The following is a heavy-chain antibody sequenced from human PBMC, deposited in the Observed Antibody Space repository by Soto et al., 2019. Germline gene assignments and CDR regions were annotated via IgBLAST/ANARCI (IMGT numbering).Heavy chain of an antibody. J-gene: IGHJ5*02. CDR2: ISYPGTT. V-gene: IGHV4-59*08. D-gene: IGHD2-21*02. CDR1: NDSISNYY. CDR3: ARGGVMVTDNWLDP. Sequence: QVHLHESGPGLVKPSETLSLTCTVSNDSISNYYWNWIRQSPGKGLEWIGYISYPGTTNYNPSLKSRVAISLDTSKKQFSLTLGSVTAADTAVYFCARGGVMVTDNWLDPWGQGNLVTVSS.